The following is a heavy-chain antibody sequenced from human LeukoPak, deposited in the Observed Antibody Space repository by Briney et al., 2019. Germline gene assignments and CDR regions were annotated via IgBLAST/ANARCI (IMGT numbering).Heavy chain of an antibody. CDR3: ARDGPGIGPAAPSFDY. Sequence: GGSLRLSCAATGFTFSSYSMNWVRQAPGKGLEWVSSISSSSSYIYYADSVKGRFTISRDNAKNSLYLQMNSLRAEDTAVYYCARDGPGIGPAAPSFDYWGQGTLVTVSS. D-gene: IGHD6-13*01. CDR1: GFTFSSYS. CDR2: ISSSSSYI. V-gene: IGHV3-21*01. J-gene: IGHJ4*02.